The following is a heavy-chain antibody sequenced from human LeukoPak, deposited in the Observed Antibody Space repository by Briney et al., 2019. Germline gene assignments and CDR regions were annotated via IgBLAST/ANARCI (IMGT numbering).Heavy chain of an antibody. V-gene: IGHV4-34*01. CDR1: GGSFSGYY. D-gene: IGHD3-22*01. CDR2: INHSGST. J-gene: IGHJ3*02. CDR3: ARGEGGNYYDSSGYAVNDAFDI. Sequence: SVTLSLTCAVYGGSFSGYYWSWIRQPQGKGLEWIGEINHSGSTNYNPSLKSRVTISVDTSKNQFSLKLSSVTAADTAVYYCARGEGGNYYDSSGYAVNDAFDIWGQGTMVTVSS.